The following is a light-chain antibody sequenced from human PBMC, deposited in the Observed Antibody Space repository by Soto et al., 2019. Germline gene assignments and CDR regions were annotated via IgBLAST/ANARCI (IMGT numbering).Light chain of an antibody. CDR1: SIDVGGTNH. J-gene: IGLJ1*01. CDR3: TSYEGGGRYV. Sequence: QSALTQPASVSGSPGQSITISCSGTSIDVGGTNHVSWYLQHPGEAPKLIMYDVSNRPSGVSDRFFGSKSGNTASLTISGLRAEDEADYYCCTSYEGGGRYVFGTGTKLTVL. V-gene: IGLV2-14*03. CDR2: DVS.